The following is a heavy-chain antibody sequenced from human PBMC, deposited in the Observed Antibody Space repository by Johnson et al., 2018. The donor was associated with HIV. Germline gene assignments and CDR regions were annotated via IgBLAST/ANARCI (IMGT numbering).Heavy chain of an antibody. J-gene: IGHJ3*02. D-gene: IGHD6-19*01. CDR2: IYSGGST. CDR1: GFTVSSNY. V-gene: IGHV3-66*01. CDR3: ARALYSSGWDDAFDI. Sequence: VQLVESGGGLVQPGGSLRLSCAASGFTVSSNYMSWVRQAPGKGLEWVSVIYSGGSTYYADSVKGRFTISSENSKNTLYLQINSLRAEDTAVYYCARALYSSGWDDAFDIWGQGTMVTVSS.